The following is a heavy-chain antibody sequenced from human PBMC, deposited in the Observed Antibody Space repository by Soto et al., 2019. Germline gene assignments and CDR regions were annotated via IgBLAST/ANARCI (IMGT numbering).Heavy chain of an antibody. V-gene: IGHV4-34*01. CDR1: GGSFSGYY. D-gene: IGHD3-10*01. CDR2: INHSGST. CDR3: ARALGKDTMVRGVIIGPAFDI. Sequence: SETLFLTCAVYGGSFSGYYWSWIRQPPGKGLEWIGEINHSGSTNYNPSLKSRVTISVDTSKNQFSLKLSSVTAADTAVYYCARALGKDTMVRGVIIGPAFDIWGQGTMVTVSS. J-gene: IGHJ3*02.